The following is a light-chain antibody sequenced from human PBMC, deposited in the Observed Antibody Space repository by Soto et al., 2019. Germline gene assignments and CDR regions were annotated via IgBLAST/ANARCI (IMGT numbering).Light chain of an antibody. Sequence: QSALPQPASVSGSPGQSITISCTGTSSDVGGYNYVSWYQQHPGKAPKLMIYEVSNRPSGVSHRFSGSKSGNTASLTISGLQAEDEADYYCSSYASSSTSFGTGTKVTVL. V-gene: IGLV2-14*03. J-gene: IGLJ1*01. CDR2: EVS. CDR3: SSYASSSTS. CDR1: SSDVGGYNY.